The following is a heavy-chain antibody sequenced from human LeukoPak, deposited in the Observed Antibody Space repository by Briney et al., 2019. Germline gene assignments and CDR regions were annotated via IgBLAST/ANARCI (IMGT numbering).Heavy chain of an antibody. J-gene: IGHJ4*02. CDR2: ISGSGGDT. CDR3: AKAPPGIFDY. V-gene: IGHV3-23*01. CDR1: GFTFSSFA. Sequence: GGSLRLSCAASGFTFSSFAMIWVRQAPGKGLEWVSGISGSGGDTYYADSVKGRFTVSRDNSKSTLYLQMNSLRAEDTAVYYCAKAPPGIFDYWGQGTLVTVSS.